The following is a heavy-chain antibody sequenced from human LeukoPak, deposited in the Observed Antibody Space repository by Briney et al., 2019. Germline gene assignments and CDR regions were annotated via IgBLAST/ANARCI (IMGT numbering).Heavy chain of an antibody. CDR2: VSGSGGRT. CDR1: RFTFNNFD. Sequence: PGGSLRLSCAASRFTFNNFDLSWVSQALGKGLEWVSRVSGSGGRTLYADSVKGRFTISRDNSKNTVYLQLNSLRVDDTAVYFCAREVSMPGTGYLDCWGQGTLVTVSS. CDR3: AREVSMPGTGYLDC. V-gene: IGHV3-23*01. D-gene: IGHD2-8*02. J-gene: IGHJ4*02.